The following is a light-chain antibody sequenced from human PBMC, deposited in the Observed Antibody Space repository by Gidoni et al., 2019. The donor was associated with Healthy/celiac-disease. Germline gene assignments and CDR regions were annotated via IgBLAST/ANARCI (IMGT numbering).Light chain of an antibody. J-gene: IGKJ1*01. Sequence: EVVLTQSPPTLSLSPGERATLSCRASQSVSNYLAWYQQKGGQAPRLLIYDTSLRATGIPTRFSGSGSGTDFTLTISSLEPEDLGIYYCQQRASWPPTFGQGTRVDIK. CDR2: DTS. CDR3: QQRASWPPT. CDR1: QSVSNY. V-gene: IGKV3-11*01.